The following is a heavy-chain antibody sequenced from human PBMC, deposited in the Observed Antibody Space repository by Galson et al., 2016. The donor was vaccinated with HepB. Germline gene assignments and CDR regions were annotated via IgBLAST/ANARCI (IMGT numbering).Heavy chain of an antibody. CDR2: MNPISGGT. Sequence: SVKVSCKASGYTFSGYYIHWVRLAPGQGLEWMGWMNPISGGTNYAQKFQGRVTMTRDTSVSTAYMELSRLTSDDTAVYYCARDGPFEFRFLEWLLLENMDVWGQGTTVTVSS. J-gene: IGHJ6*02. V-gene: IGHV1-2*02. CDR3: ARDGPFEFRFLEWLLLENMDV. CDR1: GYTFSGYY. D-gene: IGHD3-3*01.